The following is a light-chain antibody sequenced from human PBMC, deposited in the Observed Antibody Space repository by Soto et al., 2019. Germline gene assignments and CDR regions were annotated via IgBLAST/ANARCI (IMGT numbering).Light chain of an antibody. J-gene: IGKJ5*01. CDR3: QHYNSSPPIT. CDR1: QSVRSTS. Sequence: VLTQSPGTLSLSPGERATLSCRASQSVRSTSLVWYQQKPAQAPRLLIYGASSRATGIPDRFSGGGSGTDFTLTIRRLEPEDFAVYYCQHYNSSPPITFGQGTRREIK. CDR2: GAS. V-gene: IGKV3-20*01.